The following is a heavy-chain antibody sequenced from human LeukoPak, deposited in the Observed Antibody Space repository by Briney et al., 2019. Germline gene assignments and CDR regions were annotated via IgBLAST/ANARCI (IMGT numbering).Heavy chain of an antibody. Sequence: GGSLRLSCAASGFTFSSYSMNWVRQAPGKGLEWVSYISSSSSTIYYADSVKGRFTISRDNAKNSLYLQMNSLRAEDTAVYYCARGRGSGKESLEAFDIWGQGTMVTVSS. CDR2: ISSSSSTI. J-gene: IGHJ3*02. D-gene: IGHD3-10*01. CDR3: ARGRGSGKESLEAFDI. CDR1: GFTFSSYS. V-gene: IGHV3-48*04.